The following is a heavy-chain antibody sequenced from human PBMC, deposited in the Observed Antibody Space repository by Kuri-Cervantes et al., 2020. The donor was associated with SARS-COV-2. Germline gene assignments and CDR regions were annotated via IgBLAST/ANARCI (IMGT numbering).Heavy chain of an antibody. J-gene: IGHJ5*02. Sequence: ASVKVSCKASGYTFTSYDINWVRQAPGQGLEWMGWINTNTGNPTYAQGFTGRFVFSLDTSVSTAYLQISSLKAEDTAVYYCASLFWSGYYTEGNWFDPWGQGTLVTVSS. CDR3: ASLFWSGYYTEGNWFDP. CDR1: GYTFTSYD. D-gene: IGHD3-3*01. CDR2: INTNTGNP. V-gene: IGHV7-4-1*02.